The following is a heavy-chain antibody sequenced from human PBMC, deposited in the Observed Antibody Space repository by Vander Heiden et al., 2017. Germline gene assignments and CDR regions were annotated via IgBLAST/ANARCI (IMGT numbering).Heavy chain of an antibody. J-gene: IGHJ4*02. CDR3: ARDVVYGTRGFDY. Sequence: QVHLQESGAGLVKPSETLSLTCTISGGSISTYYWTWLRQPPGKELEWIGYVYYSGSTSYKPSLKSRLTISIDTSKNQFSLKLSSVTAADTAVYYCARDVVYGTRGFDYWGQGALVTVSS. V-gene: IGHV4-59*01. CDR1: GGSISTYY. CDR2: VYYSGST. D-gene: IGHD2-8*02.